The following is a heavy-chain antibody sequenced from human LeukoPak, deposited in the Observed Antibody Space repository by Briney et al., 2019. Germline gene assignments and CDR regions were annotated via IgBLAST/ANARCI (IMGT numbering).Heavy chain of an antibody. J-gene: IGHJ3*02. CDR3: TGERLAGGFDI. CDR1: GFTSTNFW. V-gene: IGHV3-7*01. Sequence: GGPLRLSCAASGFTSTNFWIHWVRQAPGKGLEWVANINQDGSTEQYVGSVKGRFTIFRDNAKNSVYLQMNSLIVDDTAVYYCTGERLAGGFDIWGQGTLVTVSS. CDR2: INQDGSTE. D-gene: IGHD2-15*01.